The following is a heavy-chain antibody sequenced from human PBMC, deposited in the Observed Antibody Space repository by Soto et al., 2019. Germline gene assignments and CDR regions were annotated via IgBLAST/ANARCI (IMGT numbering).Heavy chain of an antibody. D-gene: IGHD1-26*01. CDR1: GFTFSCYA. CDR3: ARDGPRIVGDRGYYFDY. J-gene: IGHJ4*02. CDR2: ISYDGSNK. V-gene: IGHV3-30-3*01. Sequence: PGGSLRLSCAASGFTFSCYAMHWVRQAPGKGLEWVAVISYDGSNKYYANSVKGRFTIARDNSKNTLYLHMNSLRAEDTAVYYCARDGPRIVGDRGYYFDYWGQGTLVTVSS.